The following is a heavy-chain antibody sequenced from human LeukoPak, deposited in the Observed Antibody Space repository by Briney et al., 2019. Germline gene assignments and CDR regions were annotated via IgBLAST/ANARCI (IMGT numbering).Heavy chain of an antibody. D-gene: IGHD3-16*01. CDR1: GLTFSSYW. CDR3: ARDGFGTGSN. CDR2: IKQDGSEK. J-gene: IGHJ4*02. V-gene: IGHV3-7*03. Sequence: GGSLRLSCAASGLTFSSYWMDWVRQAPGKGLEWVANIKQDGSEKNYVDSVKGRFIISRDNAKNSLCLQMNTLRADDTAVYYCARDGFGTGSNWGQGTLVTVSS.